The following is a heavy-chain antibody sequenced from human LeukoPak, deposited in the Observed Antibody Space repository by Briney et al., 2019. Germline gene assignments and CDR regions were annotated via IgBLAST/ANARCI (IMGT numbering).Heavy chain of an antibody. CDR3: AKTAMGATTLYYFDY. Sequence: GGSLRLSCAASGFTVSSNYMSWVRQAPGKGLEWVSVIYSGGSTYYADSVKGRFTISRDNSKNTLYLQMNSLRAEDTAVYYCAKTAMGATTLYYFDYWGQGTLVTVSS. CDR1: GFTVSSNY. J-gene: IGHJ4*02. D-gene: IGHD1-26*01. V-gene: IGHV3-53*01. CDR2: IYSGGST.